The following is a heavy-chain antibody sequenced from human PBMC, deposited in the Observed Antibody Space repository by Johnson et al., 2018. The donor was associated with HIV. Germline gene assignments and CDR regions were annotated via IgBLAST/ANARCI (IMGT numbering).Heavy chain of an antibody. V-gene: IGHV3-30*02. J-gene: IGHJ3*02. Sequence: QVQLVESGGGVVQPGGSLRLSCAASGFTFSSYGMHWVRQAPGKGLEWVAFIRYDGSNKYYADSVKGRFTISRDNSKNTLYLQMNSLRIEDTAVYYCATYSSSWYKGGYAFDIWGQGTMVTVSS. CDR3: ATYSSSWYKGGYAFDI. D-gene: IGHD6-13*01. CDR2: IRYDGSNK. CDR1: GFTFSSYG.